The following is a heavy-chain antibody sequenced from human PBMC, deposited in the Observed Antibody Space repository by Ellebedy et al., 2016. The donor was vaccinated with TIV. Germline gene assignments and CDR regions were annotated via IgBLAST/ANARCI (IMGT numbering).Heavy chain of an antibody. D-gene: IGHD4-11*01. CDR3: ARTIGFEEGLQDY. J-gene: IGHJ4*02. CDR1: GGSFSGYY. CDR2: INHSGST. Sequence: SETLSLTCAVYGGSFSGYYWSWIRQPPGKGLEWIGEINHSGSTNYNPSLKSRVTISVDTSKNQFSLKLSSVTAADTAVYYRARTIGFEEGLQDYWGQGTLVTVSS. V-gene: IGHV4-34*01.